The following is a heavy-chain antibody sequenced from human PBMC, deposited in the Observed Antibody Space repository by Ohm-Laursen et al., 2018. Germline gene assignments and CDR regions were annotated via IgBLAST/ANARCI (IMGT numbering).Heavy chain of an antibody. CDR1: GFTFSNYV. V-gene: IGHV3-23*01. Sequence: SLRLSCVASGFTFSNYVMSWVRQAPGKGLEWVSTISDSGGSTYYADSVKGRFTISRDNSKNTLYLQMSSLRAEDTAVYYCAKDRRSSWYSFDYWGQGTLVTVSS. D-gene: IGHD6-13*01. CDR2: ISDSGGST. CDR3: AKDRRSSWYSFDY. J-gene: IGHJ4*02.